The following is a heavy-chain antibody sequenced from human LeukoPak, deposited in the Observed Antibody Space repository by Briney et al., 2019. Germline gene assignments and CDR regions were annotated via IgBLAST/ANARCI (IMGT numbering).Heavy chain of an antibody. V-gene: IGHV1-8*01. J-gene: IGHJ6*02. D-gene: IGHD6-13*01. Sequence: ASVKVSRKASAYTCTSYDINWVRQATGQGLEWMGWMNPNNGNTGYAQKFQGRVTMTRSTSISTAYMELSSLRSEDTAVYYCARLASSSWPLYYYYGMDVWGQGTTVTVSS. CDR3: ARLASSSWPLYYYYGMDV. CDR1: AYTCTSYD. CDR2: MNPNNGNT.